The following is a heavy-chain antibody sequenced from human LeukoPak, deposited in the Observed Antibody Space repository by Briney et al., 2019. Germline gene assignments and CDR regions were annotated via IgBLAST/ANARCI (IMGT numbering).Heavy chain of an antibody. V-gene: IGHV5-10-1*01. Sequence: GESLKISCKGSGYSFTNYWISWVRQMPGKGLEWMGRIDPRDPYTNYSPSFQGHVTISADKSISTAYLQWSSLKASDTAMYYCARRGDSTFDPWGQGTLGTVSS. CDR1: GYSFTNYW. CDR3: ARRGDSTFDP. J-gene: IGHJ5*02. CDR2: IDPRDPYT. D-gene: IGHD2-21*02.